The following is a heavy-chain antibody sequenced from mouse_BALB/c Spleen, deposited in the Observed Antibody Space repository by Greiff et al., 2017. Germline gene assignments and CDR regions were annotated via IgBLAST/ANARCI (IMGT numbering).Heavy chain of an antibody. V-gene: IGHV5-17*02. J-gene: IGHJ2*01. CDR3: ARNGNSSYYFDY. CDR2: ISSGSSTI. D-gene: IGHD2-1*01. CDR1: GFTFSSFG. Sequence: VQLKESGGGLVQPGGSRKLSCTASGFTFSSFGMHWVRQAPEKGLEWVAYISSGSSTIYYADTVKGRFTISRDNPKNTLFLQMTSLRSEDTAMYYCARNGNSSYYFDYWGQGTTLTVSS.